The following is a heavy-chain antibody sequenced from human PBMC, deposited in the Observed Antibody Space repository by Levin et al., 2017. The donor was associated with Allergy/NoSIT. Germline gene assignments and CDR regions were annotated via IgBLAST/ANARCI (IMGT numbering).Heavy chain of an antibody. CDR1: GYTLTELY. V-gene: IGHV1-24*01. D-gene: IGHD4-17*01. J-gene: IGHJ3*02. Sequence: GESLKISCKVSGYTLTELYIHWVRQAPGKGLEWMGGLNPEVGEPIYEQKFQGRVTMTDDTSTDTSYMELSSLRSEDTAVYYCVTVTLPWGVTTITAFDIWGQGTMVTVSS. CDR3: VTVTLPWGVTTITAFDI. CDR2: LNPEVGEP.